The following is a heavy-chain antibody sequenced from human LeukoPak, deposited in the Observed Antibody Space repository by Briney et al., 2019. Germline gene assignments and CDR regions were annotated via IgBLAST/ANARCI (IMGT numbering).Heavy chain of an antibody. CDR3: ASTRPYDSSGYYYFAPYFDY. Sequence: SETLSLTCTVSGGSISSYYWSWIRQPPGKGLEWIGYMYYTGSSNYNPSLKSRATISEDTSKNQFSLKLNSVTAADAAVYYCASTRPYDSSGYYYFAPYFDYWGQGTLVTVSS. CDR1: GGSISSYY. CDR2: MYYTGSS. J-gene: IGHJ4*02. D-gene: IGHD3-22*01. V-gene: IGHV4-59*08.